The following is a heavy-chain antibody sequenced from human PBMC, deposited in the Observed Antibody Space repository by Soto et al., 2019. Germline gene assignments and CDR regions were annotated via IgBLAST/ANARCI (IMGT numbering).Heavy chain of an antibody. CDR1: GGSFSGYY. CDR3: ARGYGDYSHRFDP. V-gene: IGHV4-34*01. D-gene: IGHD4-17*01. J-gene: IGHJ5*02. Sequence: QVQLQQWGAGLLKPSETLSLTCAVYGGSFSGYYWSWIRQPPGKGLEWIGEINHSGSTNYNPSLKSRVTISVDTSKNQFSLKLSSVTAADTAVYYCARGYGDYSHRFDPWGQGTLVTVSS. CDR2: INHSGST.